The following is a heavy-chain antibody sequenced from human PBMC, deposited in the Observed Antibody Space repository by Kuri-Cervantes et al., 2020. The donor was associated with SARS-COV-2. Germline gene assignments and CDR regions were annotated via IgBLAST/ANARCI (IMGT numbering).Heavy chain of an antibody. CDR1: GFTFISYG. J-gene: IGHJ4*02. CDR2: ISGSDGST. V-gene: IGHV3-23*01. D-gene: IGHD3-10*01. Sequence: GGSLRLSCAASGFTFISYGMSWVRRAPGKGLEWISGISGSDGSTYYADSVKGRFTISRDNSKNTLYLQMNSLRAEDTAVYYCARGEIMVRGVPSDYWGQGTLVTVSS. CDR3: ARGEIMVRGVPSDY.